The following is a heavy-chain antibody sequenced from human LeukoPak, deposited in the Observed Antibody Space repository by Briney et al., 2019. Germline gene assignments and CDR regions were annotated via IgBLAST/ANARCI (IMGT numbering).Heavy chain of an antibody. Sequence: PSETLSLTCAVSGGSISSSNYWSWIRQPPGKGLEWIGYIYYSGSTNYNPSLKSRVTISVDTSKNQFSLKLSSVTAADTAVYYCARDGSTARVIHYWGQGTLVTVSS. D-gene: IGHD3-16*02. J-gene: IGHJ4*02. V-gene: IGHV4-59*12. CDR3: ARDGSTARVIHY. CDR1: GGSISSSNY. CDR2: IYYSGST.